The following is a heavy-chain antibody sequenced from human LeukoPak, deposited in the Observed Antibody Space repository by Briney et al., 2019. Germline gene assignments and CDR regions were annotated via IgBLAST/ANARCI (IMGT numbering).Heavy chain of an antibody. CDR3: ARGPNKSDGGNSGSAWFDP. CDR2: MNPNSGNT. CDR1: GYTFTTYD. V-gene: IGHV1-8*01. D-gene: IGHD4-23*01. Sequence: ASVKVSCKASGYTFTTYDINWVRQATGQGLEWMGWMNPNSGNTGYAQKFQGRVTMTRNTSISSAYMELSSLRSEDTAVYYCARGPNKSDGGNSGSAWFDPWGQGTLVTVSS. J-gene: IGHJ5*02.